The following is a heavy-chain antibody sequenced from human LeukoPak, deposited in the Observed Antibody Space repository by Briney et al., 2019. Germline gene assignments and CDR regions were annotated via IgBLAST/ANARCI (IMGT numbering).Heavy chain of an antibody. CDR3: ARDHYDILTGPDY. V-gene: IGHV3-11*01. Sequence: GGSLRLSCAASGFTFSDYYMSWIRQAPGKGLEWVSYISSSGSTIYYADSVKSRFTISRDNAKNSLYLQMNSLRAEDTAVYYCARDHYDILTGPDYWGQGTLVTVSS. D-gene: IGHD3-9*01. CDR1: GFTFSDYY. CDR2: ISSSGSTI. J-gene: IGHJ4*02.